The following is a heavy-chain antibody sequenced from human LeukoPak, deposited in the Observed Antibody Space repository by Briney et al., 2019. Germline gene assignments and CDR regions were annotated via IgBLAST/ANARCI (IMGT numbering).Heavy chain of an antibody. Sequence: SETLSLTCTVSADSISNDYFWGWIRQPPGKGLEWIGSIYHSGSTYYNPSLKSRVTISVDTSKNQFSLKLSSVTAADTAVYYCASFGDQRDYWGQGTLVTVSS. CDR2: IYHSGST. CDR3: ASFGDQRDY. J-gene: IGHJ4*02. D-gene: IGHD2-21*02. CDR1: ADSISNDYF. V-gene: IGHV4-38-2*02.